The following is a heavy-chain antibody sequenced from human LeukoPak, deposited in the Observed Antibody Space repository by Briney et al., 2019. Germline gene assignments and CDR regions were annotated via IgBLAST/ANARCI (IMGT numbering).Heavy chain of an antibody. CDR2: ITGRSEKT. CDR3: AKGGWLDD. D-gene: IGHD6-19*01. Sequence: PGGSLRLSCAASGFNFNKYDMTWARQAPGKGLEWVSTITGRSEKTYYTDSVKGRFGTSRDSSKDTLYLQMNSLRAEDSALYYCAKGGWLDDLGQGALVTVYS. J-gene: IGHJ4*02. V-gene: IGHV3-23*01. CDR1: GFNFNKYD.